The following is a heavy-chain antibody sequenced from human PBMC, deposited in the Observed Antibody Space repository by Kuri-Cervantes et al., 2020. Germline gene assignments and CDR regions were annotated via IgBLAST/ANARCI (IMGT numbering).Heavy chain of an antibody. D-gene: IGHD5-12*01. V-gene: IGHV4-34*01. CDR2: INHSGST. Sequence: GSLRLSCAVYGGSFSGYYWSWIRQPPGKGLEWIGEINHSGSTNYNPSLKSRVTISVDTSKNQFSLKLSSVTAEDTAVYYCARGYSGYDGGNYWGQGTLVTVSS. J-gene: IGHJ4*02. CDR1: GGSFSGYY. CDR3: ARGYSGYDGGNY.